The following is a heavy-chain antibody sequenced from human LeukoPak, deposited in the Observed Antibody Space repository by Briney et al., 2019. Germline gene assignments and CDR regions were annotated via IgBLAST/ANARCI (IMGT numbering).Heavy chain of an antibody. D-gene: IGHD1-26*01. CDR1: GFTFSDYN. CDR3: ARDQRGSYLY. V-gene: IGHV3-11*04. CDR2: ISRSGSTK. J-gene: IGHJ4*02. Sequence: GGSLRLSCAASGFTFSDYNMRWIRQAPGKGLEWVSSISRSGSTKYYADSVKGRFTISRDNAKNSLYLQMNSLRAEDTAVYYCARDQRGSYLYWGQGTLVTVSS.